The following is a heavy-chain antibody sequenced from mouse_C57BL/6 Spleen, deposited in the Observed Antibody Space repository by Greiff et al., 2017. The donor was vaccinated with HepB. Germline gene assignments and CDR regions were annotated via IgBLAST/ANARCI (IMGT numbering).Heavy chain of an antibody. CDR2: IWGVGST. J-gene: IGHJ3*01. CDR1: GFSLTSYG. CDR3: ASGDEGFAY. Sequence: VKLQESGPGLVAPSQSLSITCTVSGFSLTSYGVDWVRQSPGKGLEWLGVIWGVGSTNYNSALKSRLSISKDNSKSQVFLKMNSLQTDDTAMYYCASGDEGFAYWGQGTLVTVSA. V-gene: IGHV2-6*01.